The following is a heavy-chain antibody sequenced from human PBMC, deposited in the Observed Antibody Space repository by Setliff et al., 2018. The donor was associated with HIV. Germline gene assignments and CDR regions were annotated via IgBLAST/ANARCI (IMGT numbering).Heavy chain of an antibody. D-gene: IGHD3-22*01. J-gene: IGHJ4*02. CDR1: GYSISSDYY. CDR3: ARWPPQRSSDYDQEYYLDY. CDR2: IYHSGST. V-gene: IGHV4-38-2*02. Sequence: SETLSLTCTVSGYSISSDYYWGWIRQPPGKGLEWIGNIYHSGSTYYNPSLKSRVTISVDRSKNQFPLKLSSVTAADTAVSYCARWPPQRSSDYDQEYYLDYWGQGTLVTVCS.